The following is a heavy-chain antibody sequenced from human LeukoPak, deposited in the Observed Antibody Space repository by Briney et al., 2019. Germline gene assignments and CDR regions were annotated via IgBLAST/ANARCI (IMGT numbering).Heavy chain of an antibody. Sequence: ASVKVSCKASGYTFTSYDINWVRQATGQGLEWMGWMNPNSGNTGCAQKFQGRVTMTRNTSISTAYMELSSLRFEDTAVYYCARVNPDAFDIWGQGTMVTVSS. CDR1: GYTFTSYD. V-gene: IGHV1-8*01. CDR3: ARVNPDAFDI. J-gene: IGHJ3*02. CDR2: MNPNSGNT.